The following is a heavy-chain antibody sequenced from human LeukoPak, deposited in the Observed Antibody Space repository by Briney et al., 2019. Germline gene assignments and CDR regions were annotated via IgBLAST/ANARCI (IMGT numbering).Heavy chain of an antibody. D-gene: IGHD2-2*01. V-gene: IGHV3-74*01. CDR2: ITDDGSRT. Sequence: PGGSLRLSCASSVFTFSSYWIHSVRQVPGRGRVWVSHITDDGSRTYYADSVKGRFTISRDNAKNTLFLQMNSLRAEDTAIYYCARGGCSSTSCLDSWGQGTLVTVSS. CDR1: VFTFSSYW. CDR3: ARGGCSSTSCLDS. J-gene: IGHJ5*01.